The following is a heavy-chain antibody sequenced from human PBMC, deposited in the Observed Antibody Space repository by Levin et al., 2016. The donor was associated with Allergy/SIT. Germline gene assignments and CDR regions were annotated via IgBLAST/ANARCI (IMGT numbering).Heavy chain of an antibody. CDR3: AKDSGYSSAYYDY. D-gene: IGHD3-22*01. Sequence: WIRQPPGKGLEWVALILDDGSSKYYADSVKGRFTIARDNSKNTLFLQMNSLRAEDTAVYYCAKDSGYSSAYYDYWGQGTLVTVSS. J-gene: IGHJ4*02. V-gene: IGHV3-30*04. CDR2: ILDDGSSK.